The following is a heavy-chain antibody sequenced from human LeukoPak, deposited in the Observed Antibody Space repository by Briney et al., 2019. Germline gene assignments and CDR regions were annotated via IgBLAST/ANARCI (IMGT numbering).Heavy chain of an antibody. CDR1: GGSISSGDYY. J-gene: IGHJ4*02. Sequence: PSQTLSLICTVSGGSISSGDYYWSWIRQPPGKGLKWIGYIYYSGSTYYNPSLKSRVTISVDTSKNQFSLKLSSVTAADTAVYYCARGREWEPKVFDYWGQGTLVTVSS. D-gene: IGHD1-26*01. CDR3: ARGREWEPKVFDY. V-gene: IGHV4-30-4*01. CDR2: IYYSGST.